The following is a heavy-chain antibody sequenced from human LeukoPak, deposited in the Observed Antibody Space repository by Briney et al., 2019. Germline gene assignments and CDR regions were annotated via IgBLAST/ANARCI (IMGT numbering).Heavy chain of an antibody. Sequence: HPGRSLRLSRAASGFTFSSYGMHWVRQAPGKGLEWVAVIWYDGSNKYYADSVKGRFTISRDNAKNSLYLQMNSLRAEDTAVYYCARDRWELLLPYYYYYGMDVWGQGTTVTVSS. CDR3: ARDRWELLLPYYYYYGMDV. J-gene: IGHJ6*02. CDR2: IWYDGSNK. CDR1: GFTFSSYG. D-gene: IGHD1-26*01. V-gene: IGHV3-33*01.